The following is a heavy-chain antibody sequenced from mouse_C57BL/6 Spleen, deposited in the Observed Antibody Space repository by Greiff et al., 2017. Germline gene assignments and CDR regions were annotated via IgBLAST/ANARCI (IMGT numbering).Heavy chain of an antibody. CDR1: GYTFTDYY. Sequence: VQLQQSGPELVKPGASVKISCKASGYTFTDYYMNWVKQSHGKSLEWIGDINPNNGGTSYNQKFKGKATLTVDKSSSTAYMELRSLTSEDSAVYYCARWGLLQGFDYWGQGTTLTVSS. CDR2: INPNNGGT. J-gene: IGHJ2*01. CDR3: ARWGLLQGFDY. V-gene: IGHV1-26*01. D-gene: IGHD2-3*01.